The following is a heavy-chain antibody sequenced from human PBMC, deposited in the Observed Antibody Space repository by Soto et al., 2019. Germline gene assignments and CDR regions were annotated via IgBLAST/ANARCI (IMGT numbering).Heavy chain of an antibody. Sequence: QVQLVESGGGVVQPGTSLRLSCAASGFTFSGYAMHWVRQAPGKGLEWVAFISYDGSDKLYAYSVKGRFTISRDNSKNTLYLQMNSLRVEDTAVYYCARERDSFDDWGQGTLVTVSS. CDR1: GFTFSGYA. V-gene: IGHV3-30-3*01. J-gene: IGHJ4*02. D-gene: IGHD2-15*01. CDR2: ISYDGSDK. CDR3: ARERDSFDD.